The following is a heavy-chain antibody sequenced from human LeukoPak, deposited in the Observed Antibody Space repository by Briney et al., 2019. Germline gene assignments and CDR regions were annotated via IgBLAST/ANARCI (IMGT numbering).Heavy chain of an antibody. J-gene: IGHJ3*01. CDR3: ASPYSTSWNDAYDV. CDR2: ISSTGSYI. V-gene: IGHV3-21*01. D-gene: IGHD6-13*01. Sequence: GGSLRLSCAASGFSFNTYTMNWVRQAPGRGLEWVASISSTGSYIYYADSVRGRLTISSVNAENSLYLQMNNLRAEDTAVFYCASPYSTSWNDAYDVWGQGTMVTVSS. CDR1: GFSFNTYT.